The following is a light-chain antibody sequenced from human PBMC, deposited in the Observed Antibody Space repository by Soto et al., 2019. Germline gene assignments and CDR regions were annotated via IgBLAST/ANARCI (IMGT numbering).Light chain of an antibody. CDR3: QSYDNSLLAYV. Sequence: QPVLTQPPSASGTPGQRVTISCSGSSSNIGSNTVNWYQQLPGTAPKLLIYSNNQRPSGVPDRFSGSTSGTSASLAITGLQAEDAADYYCQSYDNSLLAYVFGGGTKLTVL. CDR1: SSNIGSNT. V-gene: IGLV1-44*01. J-gene: IGLJ2*01. CDR2: SNN.